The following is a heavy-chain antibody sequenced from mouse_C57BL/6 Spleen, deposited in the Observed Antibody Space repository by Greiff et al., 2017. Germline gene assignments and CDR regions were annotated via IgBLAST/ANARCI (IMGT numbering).Heavy chain of an antibody. CDR3: ARYGGIYLDSSGSLDY. V-gene: IGHV1-59*01. D-gene: IGHD3-2*02. Sequence: QVQLKQPGAELVRPGTSVKLSCKASGYTFTSYWMHWVKQRPGQGLEWIGVIDPSDSYTNYNQKFKGKATLTVDTSSSTAYMQLSSLTSEDSAVYYCARYGGIYLDSSGSLDYWGQGTTLTVSS. J-gene: IGHJ2*01. CDR2: IDPSDSYT. CDR1: GYTFTSYW.